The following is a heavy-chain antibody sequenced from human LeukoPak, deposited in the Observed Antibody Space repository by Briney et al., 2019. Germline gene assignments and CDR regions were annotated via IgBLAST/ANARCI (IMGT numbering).Heavy chain of an antibody. CDR3: AGTYYYDSSGYPDPFDY. V-gene: IGHV3-48*01. D-gene: IGHD3-22*01. Sequence: PGGSLRLSCAASGFTFSSHSMNWVRQAPGKGLEWVSYISSSSSTIYYADSVKGRFTISRDNAKNSLYLQMNSLRAEDTAVYYCAGTYYYDSSGYPDPFDYWGQGTLVTVSS. CDR2: ISSSSSTI. J-gene: IGHJ4*02. CDR1: GFTFSSHS.